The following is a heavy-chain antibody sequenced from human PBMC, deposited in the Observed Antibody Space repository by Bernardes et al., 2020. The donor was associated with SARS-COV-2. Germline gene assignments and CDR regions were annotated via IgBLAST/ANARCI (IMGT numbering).Heavy chain of an antibody. Sequence: GGSLRLSCAASGFTFSSYGAGWVRQAPGKGLEWVSSIGESGSATTYADSVKGRFTISRDNSKSTQFLQMNSLRAEDTAVYYCVRRVWGSFRYIDYWGQGTLVTVSS. CDR2: IGESGSAT. CDR3: VRRVWGSFRYIDY. D-gene: IGHD3-16*02. V-gene: IGHV3-23*01. J-gene: IGHJ4*02. CDR1: GFTFSSYG.